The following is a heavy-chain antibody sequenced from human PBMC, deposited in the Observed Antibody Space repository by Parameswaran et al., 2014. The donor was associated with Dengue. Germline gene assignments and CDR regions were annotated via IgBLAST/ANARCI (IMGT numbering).Heavy chain of an antibody. CDR3: AREVTDYYYGMDV. Sequence: VRQAPGKGLEWIGYIYYSGSTNYNPSLKSRVTISVDTSKNQFSLKLSSVTAADTAVYYCAREVTDYYYGMDVWGQGTTVTVSS. D-gene: IGHD4-23*01. J-gene: IGHJ6*02. V-gene: IGHV4-59*01. CDR2: IYYSGST.